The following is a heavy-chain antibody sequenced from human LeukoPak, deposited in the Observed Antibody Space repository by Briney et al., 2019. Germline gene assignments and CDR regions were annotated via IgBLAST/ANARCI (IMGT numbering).Heavy chain of an antibody. CDR1: GGSISSYY. CDR2: IYHSGST. CDR3: ARVQIYSSSSDEYFDY. D-gene: IGHD6-6*01. Sequence: SSETLSLTCTVSGGSISSYYWSWIRQPPGKGLEWIGSIYHSGSTYYNPSLKSPVTRSVDTSKNQFSLKLSSVTAADTAVYYCARVQIYSSSSDEYFDYWGQGTLVTVSS. V-gene: IGHV4-59*08. J-gene: IGHJ4*02.